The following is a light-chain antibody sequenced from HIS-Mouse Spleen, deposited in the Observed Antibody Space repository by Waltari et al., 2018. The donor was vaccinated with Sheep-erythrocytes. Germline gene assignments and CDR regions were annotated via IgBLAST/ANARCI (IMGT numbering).Light chain of an antibody. V-gene: IGLV2-23*01. J-gene: IGLJ3*02. CDR1: SSDVGSYNL. CDR2: EGS. CDR3: CSYAGSSTPWV. Sequence: QSALTQPASVSGSPGQSITISRTGTSSDVGSYNLVSWYQQHPGKAPKLMIYEGSKRPSGVSNRFSGSKSGNTDSLTISGLQAEDEADYYCCSYAGSSTPWVFGGGTKLTVL.